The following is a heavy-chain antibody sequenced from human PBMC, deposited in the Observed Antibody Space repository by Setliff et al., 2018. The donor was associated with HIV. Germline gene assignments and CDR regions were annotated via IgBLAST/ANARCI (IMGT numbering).Heavy chain of an antibody. D-gene: IGHD5-12*01. J-gene: IGHJ4*02. CDR3: ASGRGAKGGYDYFGS. V-gene: IGHV4-59*06. CDR2: IYYSGAT. CDR1: DNSISNYY. Sequence: PSETLSLTCIVSDNSISNYYWSWIRQLPGKGLEWIGYIYYSGATYYNPSLKNRVTISLDTSKSQFSLKLTSVTAADTALYYCASGRGAKGGYDYFGSWGQGTLVTVS.